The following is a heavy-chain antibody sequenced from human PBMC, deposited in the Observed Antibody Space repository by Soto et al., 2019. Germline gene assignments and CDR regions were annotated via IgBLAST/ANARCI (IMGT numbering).Heavy chain of an antibody. V-gene: IGHV3-23*01. CDR1: GFTFNNYA. D-gene: IGHD3-10*01. CDR3: AKGRVGSGSLTPRVDF. Sequence: EVQLLESGGGLVQPGGSLRLSCAASGFTFNNYAMTWVRQAPGKGLEWVSAISGGGDTTSYADSVKGLFTVSRDGSKNTLYLQMSSLRAEDSALYYCAKGRVGSGSLTPRVDFWGQGTLVTVSS. J-gene: IGHJ4*02. CDR2: ISGGGDTT.